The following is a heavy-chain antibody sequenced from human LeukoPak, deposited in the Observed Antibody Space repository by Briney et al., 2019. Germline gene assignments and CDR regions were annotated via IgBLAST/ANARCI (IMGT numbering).Heavy chain of an antibody. V-gene: IGHV3-23*01. D-gene: IGHD2-15*01. Sequence: PGGSLRLSCAVSGFTFSLYAMSWVRQAPGKGLVWVSGLNEDGGYTYYADSVKGRFTISRDNSENTLHLQMRSLRAEDTAIYYCVRDFRCSGGSCPLFDSWGQGTLVTVSS. CDR2: LNEDGGYT. CDR3: VRDFRCSGGSCPLFDS. J-gene: IGHJ4*02. CDR1: GFTFSLYA.